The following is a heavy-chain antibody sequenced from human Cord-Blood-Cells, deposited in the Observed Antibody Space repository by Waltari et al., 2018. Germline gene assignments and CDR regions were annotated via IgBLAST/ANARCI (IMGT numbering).Heavy chain of an antibody. CDR3: ARNWYFDL. CDR1: GGSFSGYY. J-gene: IGHJ2*01. CDR2: INHSEST. V-gene: IGHV4-34*01. Sequence: QVQLQQWGAGLLKPSETLSLTCAVYGGSFSGYYWSWSRQPPGKGLELIGEINHSESTNYNPSLKGRVTISVDTSKNQFSLKLSSVTAADTAVYYCARNWYFDLWGRGTLVTVSS.